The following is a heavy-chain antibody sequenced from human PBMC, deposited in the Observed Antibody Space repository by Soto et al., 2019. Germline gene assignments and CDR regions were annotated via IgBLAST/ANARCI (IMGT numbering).Heavy chain of an antibody. CDR2: IYPGDSDT. CDR3: ARHRLDDFWSGYLYYMDV. D-gene: IGHD3-3*01. J-gene: IGHJ6*03. Sequence: PGESLKISCRASEYIFTNYWIAWVRQMPGKGLEWMGIIYPGDSDTRFSPSFEGQVTLSADKSINTAYLQWSSLKASDTAMYYCARHRLDDFWSGYLYYMDVWGKGTTVTVSS. V-gene: IGHV5-51*01. CDR1: EYIFTNYW.